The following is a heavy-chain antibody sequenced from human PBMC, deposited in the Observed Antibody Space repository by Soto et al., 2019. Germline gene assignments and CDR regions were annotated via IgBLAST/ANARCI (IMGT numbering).Heavy chain of an antibody. J-gene: IGHJ6*02. D-gene: IGHD2-21*02. CDR2: IIPIFGTA. Sequence: QVQLVQSGAEVKKPGSSVKVSCKASGGTFSSYAISWVRQAPGQGLEWMGGIIPIFGTANYAQKFQGRVTITADESTSTAYMELSSLRSEDTAVYYCARGDQHIVVVTANYYYGMDVWGQGTTVTVSS. CDR3: ARGDQHIVVVTANYYYGMDV. CDR1: GGTFSSYA. V-gene: IGHV1-69*12.